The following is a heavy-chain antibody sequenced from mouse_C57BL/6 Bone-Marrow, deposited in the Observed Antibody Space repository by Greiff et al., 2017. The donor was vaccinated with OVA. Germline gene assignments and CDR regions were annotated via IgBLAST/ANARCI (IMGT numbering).Heavy chain of an antibody. CDR3: ASWAMDY. D-gene: IGHD6-1*01. Sequence: EVQLQESGAELVRPGASVKLSCTASGFNFKDDYMHWVKQRPEQGLEWIGWIDPESGDTEYAYKFKGKATITADTSSNPAYLQLSSLTSEDAAVYYCASWAMDYWGQGTSVTVSS. CDR2: IDPESGDT. CDR1: GFNFKDDY. V-gene: IGHV14-4*01. J-gene: IGHJ4*01.